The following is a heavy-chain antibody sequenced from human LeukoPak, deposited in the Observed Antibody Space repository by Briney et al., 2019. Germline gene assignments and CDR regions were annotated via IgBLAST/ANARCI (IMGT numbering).Heavy chain of an antibody. V-gene: IGHV1-69*04. CDR2: IIPILGIA. CDR3: ARVVDPQYYYEPNGYWFDP. J-gene: IGHJ5*02. CDR1: GGTFSSYA. D-gene: IGHD3-22*01. Sequence: SVKVSCKASGGTFSSYAISWVRQAPGQGLEWMGRIIPILGIANYAQKFQGRVTITADKSTSTAYMELSSLRSEDTAVYYCARVVDPQYYYEPNGYWFDPWGQGTLVTVSS.